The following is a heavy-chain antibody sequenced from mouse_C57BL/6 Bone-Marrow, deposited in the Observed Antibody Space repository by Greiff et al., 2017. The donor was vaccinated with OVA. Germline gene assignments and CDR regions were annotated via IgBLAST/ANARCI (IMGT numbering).Heavy chain of an antibody. V-gene: IGHV5-6*01. Sequence: EVLLVESGGDLVKPGGSLKLSCEASGFTFSSYGMSWVRQTPDKRLEWVATISSGGSYTYYPDSVKGRFTISRDNAKNTLYLQMSSLKAEDTAMYYGARPGNAYWGQGTLVTVSA. CDR1: GFTFSSYG. CDR3: ARPGNAY. CDR2: ISSGGSYT. J-gene: IGHJ3*01. D-gene: IGHD4-1*01.